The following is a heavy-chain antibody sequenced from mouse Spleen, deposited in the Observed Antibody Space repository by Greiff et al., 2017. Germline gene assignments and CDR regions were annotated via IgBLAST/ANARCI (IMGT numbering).Heavy chain of an antibody. J-gene: IGHJ3*01. CDR2: IYPGSGNT. CDR3: ARDYGSGGFAY. CDR1: GYAFTNYW. V-gene: IGHV1-63*01. D-gene: IGHD1-1*01. Sequence: VQLQQSGAELVRPGTSVKISCKASGYAFTNYWLGWVKQRPGHGLEWIGDIYPGSGNTYYNEKFKGKATLTADKSSSTAYMQLSSLTSEDSAVYFCARDYGSGGFAYWGQGTLVTVSA.